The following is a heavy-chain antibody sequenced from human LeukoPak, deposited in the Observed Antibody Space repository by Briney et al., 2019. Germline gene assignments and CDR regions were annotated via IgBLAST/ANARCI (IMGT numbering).Heavy chain of an antibody. CDR1: GGTFSSYA. D-gene: IGHD3-22*01. Sequence: VASVKVSCKASGGTFSSYAISWVRQAPGQGLEWMGGIIPIFGTANYAQKFQGRVTITADESTSTAYMELSSLRSGDTAVYYCARSGEENYYDSSGQVSPFDYWGQGTLVTVSS. J-gene: IGHJ4*02. CDR2: IIPIFGTA. V-gene: IGHV1-69*13. CDR3: ARSGEENYYDSSGQVSPFDY.